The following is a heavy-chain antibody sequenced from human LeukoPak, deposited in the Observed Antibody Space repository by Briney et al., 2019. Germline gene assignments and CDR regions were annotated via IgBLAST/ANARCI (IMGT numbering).Heavy chain of an antibody. Sequence: PSETLSLTCAVSGYSISSGYYWGWIRQPPGKGLEWIGSIYHSGSTYYNPSLESRVTISVDTSKNQFSLKLSSVTAADTAVYYCARVVVVPAAMSYNWFDPWGQGTLVTVSS. CDR1: GYSISSGYY. J-gene: IGHJ5*02. D-gene: IGHD2-2*01. CDR2: IYHSGST. CDR3: ARVVVVPAAMSYNWFDP. V-gene: IGHV4-38-2*01.